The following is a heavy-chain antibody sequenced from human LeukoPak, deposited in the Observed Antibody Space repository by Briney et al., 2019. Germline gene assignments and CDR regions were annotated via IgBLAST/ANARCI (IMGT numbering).Heavy chain of an antibody. Sequence: GGSLRLSCAASGFTFSSYGMHWVRQAPGKGLEWVAVIWYDGSNKYYADSVKGRFTISRDNSKNTLYLQMNSLRAEDTAVYYCARESSSGWYPNGPFDYWGQGTLVTVSS. D-gene: IGHD6-19*01. CDR2: IWYDGSNK. CDR1: GFTFSSYG. J-gene: IGHJ4*02. CDR3: ARESSSGWYPNGPFDY. V-gene: IGHV3-33*08.